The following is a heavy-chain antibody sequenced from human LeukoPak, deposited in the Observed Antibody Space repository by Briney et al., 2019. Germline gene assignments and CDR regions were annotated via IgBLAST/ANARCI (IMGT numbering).Heavy chain of an antibody. J-gene: IGHJ4*02. V-gene: IGHV4-59*08. Sequence: SETLSLTCTVSGGSISGYYWSWIRQPQGKGLEWIGYIYYSGSTTYNPSLKSRVTMSVDTSKNQLSLRVSSVTAADTAVYYCARHRSSGDDYWGQGTLVTVSS. CDR1: GGSISGYY. D-gene: IGHD6-25*01. CDR3: ARHRSSGDDY. CDR2: IYYSGST.